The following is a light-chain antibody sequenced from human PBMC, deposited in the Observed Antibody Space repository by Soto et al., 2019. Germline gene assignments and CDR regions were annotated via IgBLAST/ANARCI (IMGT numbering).Light chain of an antibody. CDR2: GAS. V-gene: IGKV3-15*01. Sequence: EIVMTQSPATLSVSPGERATLSCRASQSVSDNLAWYQQRPGQAPRLLIYGASIRAAGIPARISGSGSGTEFTLTISSLQTEDFAVYSCQQYNNWPLTFGAGTKVETK. J-gene: IGKJ4*01. CDR1: QSVSDN. CDR3: QQYNNWPLT.